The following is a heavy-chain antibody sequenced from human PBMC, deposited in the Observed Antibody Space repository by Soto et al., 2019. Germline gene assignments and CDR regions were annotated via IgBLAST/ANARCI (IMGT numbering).Heavy chain of an antibody. CDR2: VYHTGDT. CDR1: GGTVASSHW. Sequence: PSEPLSLTCGVSGGTVASSHWWSWVRQSPGGGLEWIGNVYHTGDTNLNPSLQSRVTISVDKSNNQFSLRLNSLTAADTAVYFCAREIVTAGGNNYFDPWGPGTLVTAPQ. CDR3: AREIVTAGGNNYFDP. D-gene: IGHD2-21*02. V-gene: IGHV4-4*02. J-gene: IGHJ5*02.